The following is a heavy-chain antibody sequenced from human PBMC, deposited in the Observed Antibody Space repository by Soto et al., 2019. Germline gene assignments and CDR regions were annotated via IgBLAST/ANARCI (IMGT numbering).Heavy chain of an antibody. CDR3: ARAVLRSGVDY. D-gene: IGHD5-12*01. V-gene: IGHV4-30-2*01. CDR2: IYHSGSA. Sequence: SETLSLTCAVSGGSISSGGYSWNWIRQPPGKGLEWIGYIYHSGSAYYNPSLKSRVTISVDRSKSQFSLKLSSVTAADTAEYYCARAVLRSGVDYWGQGTLVTVSS. CDR1: GGSISSGGYS. J-gene: IGHJ4*02.